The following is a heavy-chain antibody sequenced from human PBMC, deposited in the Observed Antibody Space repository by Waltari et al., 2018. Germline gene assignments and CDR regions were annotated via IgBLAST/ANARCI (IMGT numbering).Heavy chain of an antibody. Sequence: EVQLVESGGGSVQPGGSLRLSCEASGFTFSSYWMHWVRQAPGKGLRWVSRIISCGSSTTYADSVKGRFTISRDNAKNTLYLQMNSLGAEDTAVYYCARVTVTTPWNFDFWGQGTLVTVSS. V-gene: IGHV3-74*01. CDR1: GFTFSSYW. CDR3: ARVTVTTPWNFDF. J-gene: IGHJ4*02. D-gene: IGHD4-17*01. CDR2: IISCGSST.